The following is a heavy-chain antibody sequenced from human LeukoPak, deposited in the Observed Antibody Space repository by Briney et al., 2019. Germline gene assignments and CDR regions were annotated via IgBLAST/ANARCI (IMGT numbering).Heavy chain of an antibody. Sequence: SVKVSCKASGGTFSSYAISWVRQAPGQGLEWMGGIIPIFGTVNYAQKFQGRVTITADESTSTAYMELSSLRSEDTAVYYCARKGPRYYYDSSGYYSDHDAFDIWGQGTMVTVSS. J-gene: IGHJ3*02. V-gene: IGHV1-69*13. CDR2: IIPIFGTV. CDR3: ARKGPRYYYDSSGYYSDHDAFDI. D-gene: IGHD3-22*01. CDR1: GGTFSSYA.